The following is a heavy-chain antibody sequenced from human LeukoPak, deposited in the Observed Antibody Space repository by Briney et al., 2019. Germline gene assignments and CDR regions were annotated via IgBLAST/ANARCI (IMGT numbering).Heavy chain of an antibody. CDR3: ARGPLLIVPIPSVRNWFDP. CDR2: INPNSGGT. J-gene: IGHJ5*02. Sequence: ASVKVSCKASGYTFTGYYMHWVRQAPGQGLEWMGWINPNSGGTNYAQRFQGRVTMTSDTSITTAYMDLSRLTSDDTAVYYCARGPLLIVPIPSVRNWFDPWGQGTLVTVSS. CDR1: GYTFTGYY. D-gene: IGHD3-16*02. V-gene: IGHV1-2*02.